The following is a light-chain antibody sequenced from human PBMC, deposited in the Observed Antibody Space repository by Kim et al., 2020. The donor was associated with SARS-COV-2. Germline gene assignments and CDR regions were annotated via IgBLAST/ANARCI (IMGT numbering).Light chain of an antibody. Sequence: ALGQTIRSTCQGDSLRNYYVSWYQQKPGQAPVLVIHGKHNRPSGISDRFSGSSSGNTASLTITGAQAEDEADYYCNARDISGNHLVFGGGTQLTVL. V-gene: IGLV3-19*01. J-gene: IGLJ3*02. CDR1: SLRNYY. CDR3: NARDISGNHLV. CDR2: GKH.